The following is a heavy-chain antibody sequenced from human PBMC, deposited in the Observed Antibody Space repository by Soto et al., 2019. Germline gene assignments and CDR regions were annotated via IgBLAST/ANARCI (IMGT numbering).Heavy chain of an antibody. D-gene: IGHD6-13*01. V-gene: IGHV1-18*04. CDR1: GYTFTSYG. J-gene: IGHJ5*02. CDR2: ISAYNGNT. Sequence: ASVKVSCKASGYTFTSYGISWVRQAPGQGLEWMGWISAYNGNTNYAQKLQGRVTMTTDTSTSTAYMELRSLRSDDTAVYYCARVLRSYSSSWYNWFAPWGQGTLVTVSS. CDR3: ARVLRSYSSSWYNWFAP.